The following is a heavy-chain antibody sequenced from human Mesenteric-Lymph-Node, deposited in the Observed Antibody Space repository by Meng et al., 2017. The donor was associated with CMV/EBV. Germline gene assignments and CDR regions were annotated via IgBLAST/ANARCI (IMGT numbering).Heavy chain of an antibody. Sequence: GGSLRLSCAASGFIFSTFGMHWVRQAPGKGLEWVSSISGSGSYIYYTDSVKGRFTISRDNAKHSLYLQLNSLRDEDTAVYYCAREGYFGSGSRYYYYGMDVWGQGTTVTVSS. D-gene: IGHD3-10*01. V-gene: IGHV3-21*01. CDR1: GFIFSTFG. CDR3: AREGYFGSGSRYYYYGMDV. J-gene: IGHJ6*02. CDR2: ISGSGSYI.